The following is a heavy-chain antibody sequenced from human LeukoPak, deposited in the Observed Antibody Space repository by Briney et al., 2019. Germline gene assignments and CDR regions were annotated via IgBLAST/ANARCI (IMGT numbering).Heavy chain of an antibody. Sequence: GGSLRLSCAASGFTFSNAWMSWVRQAPGKGLEWVGRIKSKTDGGTTDYAAPVKGRFTISRDDSKNTLYLQMNSLRPEDTAVYYCARDEVSGYSYYGDRNYWGQGTLVTVSS. CDR3: ARDEVSGYSYYGDRNY. V-gene: IGHV3-15*01. J-gene: IGHJ4*02. CDR1: GFTFSNAW. CDR2: IKSKTDGGTT. D-gene: IGHD3-10*01.